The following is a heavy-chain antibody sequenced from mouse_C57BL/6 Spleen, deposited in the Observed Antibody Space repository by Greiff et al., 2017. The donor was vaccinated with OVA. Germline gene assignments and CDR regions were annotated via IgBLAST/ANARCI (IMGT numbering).Heavy chain of an antibody. D-gene: IGHD1-1*01. CDR3: ARNYYYGSSYGYAMDY. CDR1: VYTFTSYW. V-gene: IGHV1-64*01. J-gene: IGHJ4*01. Sequence: QVQLQQPGAELVKPGASVKLSCKASVYTFTSYWMHWVKQRPGQGLEWIGMIHPNSGSTNYNAKFKSKATLTVAKSSSTASMQLSSLTSENSAVYYGARNYYYGSSYGYAMDYWGQGTSVTVSS. CDR2: IHPNSGST.